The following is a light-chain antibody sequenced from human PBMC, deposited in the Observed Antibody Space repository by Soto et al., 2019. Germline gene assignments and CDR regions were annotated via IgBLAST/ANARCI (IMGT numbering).Light chain of an antibody. CDR2: GPS. CDR1: QSVSDN. CDR3: HQYNDWPPA. Sequence: EVFMTQSPATLSVSRWEIATLSWRASQSVSDNVAWYHQKPGQAPRLLIYGPSTRASGVPPRFSGSGYGREFTLIISSLHSEDYGVYYCHQYNDWPPAFGQGTKVDIK. J-gene: IGKJ1*01. V-gene: IGKV3-15*01.